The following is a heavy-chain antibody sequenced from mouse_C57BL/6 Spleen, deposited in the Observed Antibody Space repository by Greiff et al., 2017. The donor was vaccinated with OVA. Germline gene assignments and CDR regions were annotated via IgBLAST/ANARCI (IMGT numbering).Heavy chain of an antibody. CDR1: GYTFTDYE. V-gene: IGHV1-15*01. Sequence: QVQLQQSGAELVRPGASVTLSCKASGYTFTDYEMHWVKQTPVHGLEWIGAIDPETGGTASNQKFKGKAILTADKSSSTAYMELRSLTSEDSAVYYCTRPFYYYGSTWLAYWGQGTLVTVSA. J-gene: IGHJ3*01. D-gene: IGHD1-1*01. CDR2: IDPETGGT. CDR3: TRPFYYYGSTWLAY.